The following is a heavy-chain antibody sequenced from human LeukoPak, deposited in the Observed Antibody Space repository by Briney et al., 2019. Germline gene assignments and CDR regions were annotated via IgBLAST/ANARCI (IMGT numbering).Heavy chain of an antibody. CDR3: ARASQQWLVLFDY. V-gene: IGHV1-18*01. CDR2: ISAYNGNT. D-gene: IGHD6-19*01. J-gene: IGHJ4*02. Sequence: ASVKVSCKASGYTFTSYGISWVRQAPGQGLEWMGWISAYNGNTNYAQKLQGRVTMTTDTSTSTVYMELRSLRSDDTAVYYCARASQQWLVLFDYWGQGTLVTVSS. CDR1: GYTFTSYG.